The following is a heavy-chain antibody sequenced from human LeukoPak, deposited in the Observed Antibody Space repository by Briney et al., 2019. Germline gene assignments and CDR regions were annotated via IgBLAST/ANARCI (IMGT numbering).Heavy chain of an antibody. CDR2: IYYSGTT. Sequence: RSETLSLTCTVSGGSLSSYYWTWIRQPPGKGLEWIGYIYYSGTTNYNPSLKSRVTMSVDTSKNQFSLKLNSVTAADTAVYYCARSGTLTGYLYWGQGALVTVS. D-gene: IGHD3-9*01. CDR1: GGSLSSYY. CDR3: ARSGTLTGYLY. V-gene: IGHV4-59*01. J-gene: IGHJ4*02.